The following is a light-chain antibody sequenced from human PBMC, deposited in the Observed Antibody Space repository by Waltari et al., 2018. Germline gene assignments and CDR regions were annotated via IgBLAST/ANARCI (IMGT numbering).Light chain of an antibody. CDR1: SSHIGSNT. Sequence: QSVLTQPPSASGTPGQRVTISCSGSSSHIGSNTVNWYQQLPGTTPKLLIYDNDQRPSGVPDRFSGSKSGTSASLAISGLQSEDESDYYCAAWDDSLNGFWVFGGGTKLTVL. V-gene: IGLV1-44*01. CDR3: AAWDDSLNGFWV. J-gene: IGLJ3*02. CDR2: DND.